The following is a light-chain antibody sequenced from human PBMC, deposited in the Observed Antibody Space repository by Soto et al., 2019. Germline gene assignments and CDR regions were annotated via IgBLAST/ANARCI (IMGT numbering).Light chain of an antibody. Sequence: QAVVTQPASVSGSPGQSITISCTGSSSDIGGHNLVSWYQQIPGKAPKLIIYEGTKRPPGIPYRFSGSKSGNTASLAISGLQTEDEADYYCCSHAGGYTFVFGTGTKVTVL. CDR3: CSHAGGYTFV. J-gene: IGLJ1*01. CDR2: EGT. V-gene: IGLV2-23*01. CDR1: SSDIGGHNL.